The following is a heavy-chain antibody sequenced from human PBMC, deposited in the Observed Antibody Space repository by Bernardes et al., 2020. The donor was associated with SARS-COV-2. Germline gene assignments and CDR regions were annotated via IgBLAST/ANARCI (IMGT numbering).Heavy chain of an antibody. D-gene: IGHD5-12*01. CDR2: ISSSSSTI. CDR1: GFTFSSYS. V-gene: IGHV3-48*01. Sequence: GGSLRLSCAASGFTFSSYSMNWVRQAPGKGLEWVSYISSSSSTIYYADSVKGRFTISRDNAKNSLYLQMNSLRAEDTAVYYCARVPWTGLYYYGMDVWGQGTTVTVSS. J-gene: IGHJ6*02. CDR3: ARVPWTGLYYYGMDV.